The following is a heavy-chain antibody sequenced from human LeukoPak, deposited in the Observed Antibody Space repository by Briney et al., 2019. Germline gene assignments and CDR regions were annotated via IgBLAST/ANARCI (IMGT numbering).Heavy chain of an antibody. V-gene: IGHV3-7*01. Sequence: PVGSLRLSCAASGFTFSSYWMSWVRQAPGKGLEWVANIKQDGSEKYYVDSVKGRFTISRDNAKNSLYLQMNSLRAEDTAVYYCAGEVIFPSCWFDPWGQGTLVTVSS. D-gene: IGHD3-22*01. CDR1: GFTFSSYW. CDR3: AGEVIFPSCWFDP. CDR2: IKQDGSEK. J-gene: IGHJ5*02.